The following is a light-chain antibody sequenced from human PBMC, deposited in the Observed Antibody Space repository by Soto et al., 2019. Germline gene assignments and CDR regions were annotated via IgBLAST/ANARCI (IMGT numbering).Light chain of an antibody. CDR2: EAS. CDR3: QQHNSNWWT. V-gene: IGKV1-5*01. Sequence: DIQMTQSPSTLSASVGDSVTITCRASQSISNWLAWYQQKPGKAPKLLIYEASNLESGVPSRFSGSGSGTEFTLTISSLQPDDFATYYCQQHNSNWWTFGQGTRVEIK. CDR1: QSISNW. J-gene: IGKJ1*01.